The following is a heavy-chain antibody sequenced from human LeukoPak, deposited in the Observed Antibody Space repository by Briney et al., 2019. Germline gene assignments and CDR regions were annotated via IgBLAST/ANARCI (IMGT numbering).Heavy chain of an antibody. CDR2: INSGGTT. D-gene: IGHD3-16*01. CDR3: ARLVWGGGSLDAFDI. V-gene: IGHV3-53*01. Sequence: GGSLRLSCAASGFTVSNNYMSWVRQAPGKGLEWVSVINSGGTTYYTDSVKGRFTISRDKFKNTLYLQMNSLRAEDTAVYYCARLVWGGGSLDAFDIWGQGTMVTVSS. J-gene: IGHJ3*02. CDR1: GFTVSNNY.